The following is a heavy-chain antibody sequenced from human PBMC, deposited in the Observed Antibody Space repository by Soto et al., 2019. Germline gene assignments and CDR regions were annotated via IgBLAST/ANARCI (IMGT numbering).Heavy chain of an antibody. CDR2: INHSGST. CDR1: GGSFSGYY. CDR3: ARIGVGAGFGMDV. Sequence: PSETLSLTCAVYGGSFSGYYWSWIRQPPGKGLEWIGEINHSGSTNYNPSLKSRITISVDTSKTQFSLKLSSVTAADTAVYYCARIGVGAGFGMDVWGQGITVTVSS. V-gene: IGHV4-34*01. J-gene: IGHJ6*02. D-gene: IGHD1-26*01.